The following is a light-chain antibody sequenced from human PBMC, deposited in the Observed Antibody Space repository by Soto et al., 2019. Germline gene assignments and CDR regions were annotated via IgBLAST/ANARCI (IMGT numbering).Light chain of an antibody. J-gene: IGLJ2*01. CDR2: EVS. V-gene: IGLV2-14*01. Sequence: QSAPTQPASVSGSPGQSITISCTGTSSDIGGYKYVSWYQQHPGKAPKLIIHEVSSRPSGVSDRFSGSKSGNTASLSISGLQAEEEADYYCSSYTSSATLVFGVGTKLTV. CDR3: SSYTSSATLV. CDR1: SSDIGGYKY.